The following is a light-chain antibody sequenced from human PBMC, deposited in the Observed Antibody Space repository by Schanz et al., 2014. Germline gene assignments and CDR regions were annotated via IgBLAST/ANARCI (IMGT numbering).Light chain of an antibody. J-gene: IGLJ2*01. CDR2: GDT. V-gene: IGLV1-40*01. Sequence: QSVLTQPPSVSGAPGQRVTISCTGSSSNIGAGYDVHWYQQLPGTAPKLLIHGDTNRPSGVPDRFSGSKSGTSASLAITGLQAADEADYYCSSYAGSNNLVFGGGTKLTVL. CDR3: SSYAGSNNLV. CDR1: SSNIGAGYD.